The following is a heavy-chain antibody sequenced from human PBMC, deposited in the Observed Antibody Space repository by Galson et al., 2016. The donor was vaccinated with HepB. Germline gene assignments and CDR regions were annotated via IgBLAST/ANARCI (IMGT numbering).Heavy chain of an antibody. CDR1: GFTFSMYW. CDR2: IKQGGSEK. D-gene: IGHD6-19*01. J-gene: IGHJ4*02. V-gene: IGHV3-7*01. CDR3: ARDRRGSGWYIDY. Sequence: SLRLSCAASGFTFSMYWMSWVRQAPGKGLEWVANIKQGGSEKYYVESVRGRFTISRDNAKNSSFLQMNSLRAEDTAVYYCARDRRGSGWYIDYWGQGTLVTVSS.